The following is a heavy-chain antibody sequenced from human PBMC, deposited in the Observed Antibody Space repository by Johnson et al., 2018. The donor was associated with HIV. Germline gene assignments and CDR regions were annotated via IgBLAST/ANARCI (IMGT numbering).Heavy chain of an antibody. Sequence: VQLVESGGGVVQPGRSLRLSCAASGFTFNSYAMSWVRQGPGKGLEWVAAISGSGGTTHYADSVKGRSTISRDNSKNTLYLQMNSLRAEDTAVYYCTRRSPYDAFDIWGQGTMVTVSS. J-gene: IGHJ3*02. V-gene: IGHV3-23*04. CDR1: GFTFNSYA. CDR3: TRRSPYDAFDI. CDR2: ISGSGGTT. D-gene: IGHD3-3*01.